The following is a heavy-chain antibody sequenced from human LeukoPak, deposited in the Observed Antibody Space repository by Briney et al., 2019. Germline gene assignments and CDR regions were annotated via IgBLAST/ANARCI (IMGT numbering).Heavy chain of an antibody. CDR1: GFTFSSYA. V-gene: IGHV3-30*04. CDR3: ARDRSSGWSNWFDP. CDR2: ISYDGSNK. D-gene: IGHD6-19*01. J-gene: IGHJ5*02. Sequence: PGGSLRLSCAASGFTFSSYAMHWVRQAPGKGLEWVAVISYDGSNKYYADSVKGRFTISRDNSKNTLYLQMNSLRAEDTAVYYCARDRSSGWSNWFDPWGQGTLVTVSS.